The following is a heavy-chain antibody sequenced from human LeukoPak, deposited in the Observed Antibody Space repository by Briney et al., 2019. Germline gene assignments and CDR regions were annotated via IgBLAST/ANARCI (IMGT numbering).Heavy chain of an antibody. D-gene: IGHD3-10*01. CDR1: GFTFGDYA. CDR2: IRSKAYGGTT. V-gene: IGHV3-49*03. CDR3: ARGNYYGSGSYLRWFDP. Sequence: PGGSLRLSCTASGFTFGDYAMSWFRQAPGKGLEWVGFIRSKAYGGTTEYAASVKGRFTISRDDSKSIAYLHMNSLKTEDTAVYYCARGNYYGSGSYLRWFDPWGQGTLATVSS. J-gene: IGHJ5*02.